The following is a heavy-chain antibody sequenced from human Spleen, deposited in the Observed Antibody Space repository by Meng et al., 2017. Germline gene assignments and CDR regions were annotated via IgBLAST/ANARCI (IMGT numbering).Heavy chain of an antibody. V-gene: IGHV3-48*03. D-gene: IGHD6-13*01. CDR3: VRGIAAAFES. CDR2: ITVTGRTI. Sequence: GGSLRLSCAASGFTFSNYDMNWVRQAPGKGLEWVSYITVTGRTILYSDSVKGRFPISRDNAKNSLYLQMSSLRAEDTAVYYCVRGIAAAFESWGQGTLVTVSS. J-gene: IGHJ5*01. CDR1: GFTFSNYD.